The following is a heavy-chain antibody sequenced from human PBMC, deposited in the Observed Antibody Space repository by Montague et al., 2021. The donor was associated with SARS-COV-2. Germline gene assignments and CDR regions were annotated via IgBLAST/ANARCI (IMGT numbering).Heavy chain of an antibody. D-gene: IGHD2-8*01. CDR2: VSTDVNEK. V-gene: IGHV3-30*04. J-gene: IGHJ3*02. CDR1: GFSFSSFS. Sequence: SLRLSCAASGFSFSSFSMHWVRQAPGKGLESLAVVSTDVNEKYYSGSVRGRLTISRDNSKNTVSLQVNSLRVEDTAVYYCVRDPGMNGLDIWGQGTRVTVSS. CDR3: VRDPGMNGLDI.